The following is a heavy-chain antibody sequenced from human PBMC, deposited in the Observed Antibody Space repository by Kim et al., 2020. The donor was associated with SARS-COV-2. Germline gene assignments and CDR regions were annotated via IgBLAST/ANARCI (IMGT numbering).Heavy chain of an antibody. CDR3: ARHGTSYFRIIDY. Sequence: GESXKISCKGSGYSFTNYWIGWVRQMPGKGLEWMGIIYCGDSDTRYSPSFQGQVTVSADKSFSTAYLQWNSLKASDTAMYYCARHGTSYFRIIDYWGQGTLVTVSS. D-gene: IGHD1-1*01. J-gene: IGHJ4*02. V-gene: IGHV5-51*01. CDR2: IYCGDSDT. CDR1: GYSFTNYW.